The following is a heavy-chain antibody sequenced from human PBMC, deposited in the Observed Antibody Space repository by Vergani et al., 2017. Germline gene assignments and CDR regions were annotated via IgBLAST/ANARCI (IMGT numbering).Heavy chain of an antibody. CDR3: ARREPYSRALSDYYGMDV. J-gene: IGHJ6*02. Sequence: QVQLVQSGAEVKKPGSSVKVSCKASGGTFSSYAISWVRQAPGQGLEWMGGIIPIFGTATYAQKFQGRVTLTADESTSTADMELSSLRSEDTAVYYCARREPYSRALSDYYGMDVWGQGTTVTVSS. CDR2: IIPIFGTA. V-gene: IGHV1-69*01. D-gene: IGHD6-13*01. CDR1: GGTFSSYA.